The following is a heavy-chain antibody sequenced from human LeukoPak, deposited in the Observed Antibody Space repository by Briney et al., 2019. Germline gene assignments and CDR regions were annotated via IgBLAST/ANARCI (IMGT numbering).Heavy chain of an antibody. V-gene: IGHV4-4*07. CDR3: ARYSYDFWSGSPGYYFDY. CDR1: GGSISSYY. Sequence: PSETLSLTCTVSGGSISSYYWSWIRQPAGKGLEWIGRIYTSGSTNYNPSLKSRVTMSVDTSKNQFSLKLSSVTAADTAVYYCARYSYDFWSGSPGYYFDYWGQGTLVTVSS. CDR2: IYTSGST. J-gene: IGHJ4*02. D-gene: IGHD3-3*01.